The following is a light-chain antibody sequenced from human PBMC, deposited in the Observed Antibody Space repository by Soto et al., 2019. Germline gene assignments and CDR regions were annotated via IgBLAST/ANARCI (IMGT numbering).Light chain of an antibody. CDR3: LQHNSYPLT. J-gene: IGKJ4*01. Sequence: DIQMTQSPSTLSASVGDRVTITCRASQSISSWLAWYHQKPGKAPKLLIYDASSLESGVPSRFSGSGSGTDFTLTISSLQPEDFATYYCLQHNSYPLTFGGGTKVDI. CDR2: DAS. V-gene: IGKV1-5*01. CDR1: QSISSW.